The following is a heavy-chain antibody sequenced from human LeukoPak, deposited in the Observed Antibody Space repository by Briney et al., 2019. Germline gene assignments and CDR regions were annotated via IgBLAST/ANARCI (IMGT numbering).Heavy chain of an antibody. CDR3: ARRELRSAFDI. CDR1: GFTVSSNY. J-gene: IGHJ3*02. V-gene: IGHV3-53*01. CDR2: IYSGGST. Sequence: GGSLRLSCAASGFTVSSNYMSWVRQAPGKGLEWVSVIYSGGSTYYADSVKGRFTISRDNSKNTLYLQMNSLRAEDTAVYYCARRELRSAFDIWGQGTMVTVSS. D-gene: IGHD1-26*01.